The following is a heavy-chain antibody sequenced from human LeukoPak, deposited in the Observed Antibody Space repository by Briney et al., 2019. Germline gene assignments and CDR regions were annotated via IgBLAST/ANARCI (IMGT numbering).Heavy chain of an antibody. D-gene: IGHD6-6*01. CDR1: GFTVSNTY. V-gene: IGHV3-53*01. CDR2: ISSGGGT. Sequence: GGSLRLSCAASGFTVSNTYKSWVRHAPGKGLEWVSVISSGGGTYFADSVKGRFTISRDNSKNTVFLRMNNLRADDTAMYYCARDRGIAAHYGMDVWGQGTTVTVSS. J-gene: IGHJ6*02. CDR3: ARDRGIAAHYGMDV.